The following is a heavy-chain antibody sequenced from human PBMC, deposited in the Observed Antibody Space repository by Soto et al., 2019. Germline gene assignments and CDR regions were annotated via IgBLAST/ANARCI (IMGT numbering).Heavy chain of an antibody. CDR3: ARAYKWNYV. J-gene: IGHJ4*02. Sequence: SGPTLVNPTETLTLTCTVSGFSLSNNKMGVSWIRQPPGKALEWLAHIFPNDEKAFNTSLEDRLTISKDTSKNQVVLTMTSMDPVDAATYYCARAYKWNYVWGQGILVTVSS. D-gene: IGHD1-7*01. CDR1: GFSLSNNKMG. V-gene: IGHV2-26*01. CDR2: IFPNDEK.